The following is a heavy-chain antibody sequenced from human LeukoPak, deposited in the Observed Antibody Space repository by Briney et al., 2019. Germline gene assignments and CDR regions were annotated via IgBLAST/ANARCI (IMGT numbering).Heavy chain of an antibody. CDR1: GFTFSSYW. Sequence: PGGSLRLSCAASGFTFSSYWMHWVRQAPGKGPVWVSRIKIDGSSTSYADSVKGRFTISRDNAKNTLYLQMNSLRAEDTAVYYCARDLTSEWELLNWGQGTLVTVSS. J-gene: IGHJ4*02. V-gene: IGHV3-74*01. CDR3: ARDLTSEWELLN. D-gene: IGHD1-26*01. CDR2: IKIDGSST.